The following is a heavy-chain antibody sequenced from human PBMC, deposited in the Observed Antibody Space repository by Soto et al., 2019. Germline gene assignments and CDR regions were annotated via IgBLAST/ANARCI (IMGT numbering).Heavy chain of an antibody. V-gene: IGHV3-33*01. CDR2: IWYDGNYK. CDR1: RFIFSDYG. J-gene: IGHJ4*02. Sequence: HPGGSLRLSCAASRFIFSDYGMHWVRQAPGKGLEWVAVIWYDGNYKYYAASVKGRFTISRDNSKNTLSLQMNSLRAEDTAVYYCARDGGSGTSAVHFDSWGQGTLVTVSS. D-gene: IGHD3-10*01. CDR3: ARDGGSGTSAVHFDS.